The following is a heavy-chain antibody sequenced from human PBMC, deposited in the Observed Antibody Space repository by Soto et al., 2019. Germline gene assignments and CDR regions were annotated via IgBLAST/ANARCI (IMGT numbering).Heavy chain of an antibody. Sequence: EASVKVSCKASGGTFSSYAISWVRQAPGQGLEWMGGIIPIFGTANYAQKFQGRVTITADESTSTAYMELSSLRSEDTAVYYCASHLALSSSYLGVFDYWGQGTLVTVSS. CDR2: IIPIFGTA. J-gene: IGHJ4*02. CDR3: ASHLALSSSYLGVFDY. D-gene: IGHD6-6*01. V-gene: IGHV1-69*13. CDR1: GGTFSSYA.